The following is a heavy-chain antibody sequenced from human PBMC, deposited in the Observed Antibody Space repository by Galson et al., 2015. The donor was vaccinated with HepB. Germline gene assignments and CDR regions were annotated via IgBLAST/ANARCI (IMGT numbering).Heavy chain of an antibody. CDR3: AKGHDQNGWGNYHTFFDY. CDR2: ISYDGNNK. D-gene: IGHD3-10*01. CDR1: GFTFSSFG. J-gene: IGHJ4*02. Sequence: SLRLSCVASGFTFSSFGMHWARQAPGQGLEWVAVISYDGNNKYYGDSVKGRFTISRDNSKNTLYLQMNSLRAEDTVVYYCAKGHDQNGWGNYHTFFDYWGLGFLVTVSS. V-gene: IGHV3-30*18.